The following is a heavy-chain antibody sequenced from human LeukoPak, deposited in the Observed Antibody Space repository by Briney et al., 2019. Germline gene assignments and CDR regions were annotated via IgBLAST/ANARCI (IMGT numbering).Heavy chain of an antibody. V-gene: IGHV1-2*02. Sequence: GASVKVSCKASGYTFTCYYMHWVRQAPGQGLEWMGWINPNSGGTNYAKKFQGRVTMTMDTSISTAYMELSRLRSDDTAVYYCARDNVIYYYDSSGYDYWGQGTLVTVSS. CDR3: ARDNVIYYYDSSGYDY. CDR2: INPNSGGT. CDR1: GYTFTCYY. D-gene: IGHD3-22*01. J-gene: IGHJ4*02.